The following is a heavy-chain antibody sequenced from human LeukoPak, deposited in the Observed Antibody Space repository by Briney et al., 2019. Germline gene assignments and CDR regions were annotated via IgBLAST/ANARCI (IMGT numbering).Heavy chain of an antibody. CDR3: ANRGGALRYFDY. CDR2: ISGSGDTT. J-gene: IGHJ4*02. CDR1: GFTVRSNY. Sequence: GGSLRLSCAASGFTVRSNYMSWVRHAPGKGLEWVSVISGSGDTTYYADSVKGRFTISRDNSKNTLYLQMNSLRAEDTAVYYCANRGGALRYFDYWGQGTLVTVSS. V-gene: IGHV3-23*01. D-gene: IGHD3-9*01.